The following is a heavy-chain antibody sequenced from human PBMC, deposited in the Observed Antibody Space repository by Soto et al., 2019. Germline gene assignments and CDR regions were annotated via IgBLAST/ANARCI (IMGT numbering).Heavy chain of an antibody. Sequence: RASVKVSCKASGYTFTTYDISWVRQATGQGLEWMGWMNPYSGNTGYAQKFQGRVTVTRNTSISTVYMELSGLRPDDTAVYYCARRKERSGPHYFDYWGQGSQVTVS. J-gene: IGHJ4*02. D-gene: IGHD6-25*01. V-gene: IGHV1-8*01. CDR2: MNPYSGNT. CDR3: ARRKERSGPHYFDY. CDR1: GYTFTTYD.